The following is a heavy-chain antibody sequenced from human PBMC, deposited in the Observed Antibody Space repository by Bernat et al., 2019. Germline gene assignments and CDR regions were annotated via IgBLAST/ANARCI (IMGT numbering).Heavy chain of an antibody. CDR3: ARDWQQLVRYYYYGMDV. D-gene: IGHD6-6*01. V-gene: IGHV3-33*01. CDR2: IWYDGSNK. J-gene: IGHJ6*02. CDR1: GFTFSSYG. Sequence: QVQLVESGGGVVQPGRSLRLSCAASGFTFSSYGMHWVRQAPGKGLEWVAVIWYDGSNKYYADSVKGRVTISRDNSKNTLYLQMNSLRAEDTAVYYCARDWQQLVRYYYYGMDVWGQGTTVTVSS.